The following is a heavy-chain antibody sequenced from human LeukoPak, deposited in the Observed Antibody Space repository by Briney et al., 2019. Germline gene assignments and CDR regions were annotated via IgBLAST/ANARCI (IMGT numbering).Heavy chain of an antibody. CDR3: ATAYYYDSRGYDPVDY. V-gene: IGHV3-23*01. CDR2: ISGSGGST. J-gene: IGHJ4*02. Sequence: GGSLRLSCAASGFTFSSHAMGWVRQAPGEGLEWVSGISGSGGSTYYADSVKGRFTISRDNSKNTLYLQMNSLRAEDTAVYYCATAYYYDSRGYDPVDYWGQGTLVTVSS. D-gene: IGHD3-22*01. CDR1: GFTFSSHA.